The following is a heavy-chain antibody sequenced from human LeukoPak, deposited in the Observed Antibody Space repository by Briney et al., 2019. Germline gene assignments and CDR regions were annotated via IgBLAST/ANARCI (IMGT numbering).Heavy chain of an antibody. CDR3: VREAGCGWPLDY. J-gene: IGHJ4*02. CDR1: GFDFGGACG. Sequence: GGSLRLSCATSGFDFGGACGMGWVRQAPEKGLEWFSTISGGGETTHYADSVKGRLTISRDNARNTLYLQIDRLRPEDTAIYYCVREAGCGWPLDYWGRGTLVTVSS. CDR2: ISGGGETT. D-gene: IGHD6-19*01. V-gene: IGHV3-23*01.